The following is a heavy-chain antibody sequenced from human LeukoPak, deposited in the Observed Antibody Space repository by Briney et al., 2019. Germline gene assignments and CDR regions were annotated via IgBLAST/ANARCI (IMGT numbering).Heavy chain of an antibody. CDR2: IKQEGNEK. CDR3: AATPH. V-gene: IGHV3-7*01. J-gene: IGHJ4*02. Sequence: GGSLRLSCAASGFTISSSWMSWVRQAPGKGLEWVANIKQEGNEKYYVDSVKGRFTISRDNAKNSLYLQMNGLRAEDTAVYYCAATPHWGQGTLVTVSS. CDR1: GFTISSSW.